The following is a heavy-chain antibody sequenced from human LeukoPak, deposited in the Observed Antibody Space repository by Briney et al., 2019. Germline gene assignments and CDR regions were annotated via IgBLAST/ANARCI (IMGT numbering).Heavy chain of an antibody. Sequence: PSETLSLTCTVSGGSISSGDHYWSWIRQPPGEGLEWIGHVSYIGSTYYNPSLKSRVTISVDTSKNQFSLKLSSVTAADTAVYYCAREARDWELRWGQGTLVTVSS. CDR3: AREARDWELR. D-gene: IGHD4-23*01. J-gene: IGHJ4*02. CDR2: VSYIGST. V-gene: IGHV4-30-4*01. CDR1: GGSISSGDHY.